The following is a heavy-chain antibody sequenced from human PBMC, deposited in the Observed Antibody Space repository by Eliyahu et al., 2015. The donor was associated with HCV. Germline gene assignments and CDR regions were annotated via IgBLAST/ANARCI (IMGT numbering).Heavy chain of an antibody. CDR2: IIPIFGTA. D-gene: IGHD3-22*01. CDR1: GGTFSSXA. CDR3: ARARSVWYDSSGPGFQH. J-gene: IGHJ1*01. V-gene: IGHV1-69*06. Sequence: QVQLVQSGAEVKKPGSSVKVSCXASGGTFSSXAISWVRXAPGQGLEWMGGIIPIFGTANYAQKFQGRVTITADKSTSTAYMELSSLRSEDTAVYYCARARSVWYDSSGPGFQHWGQGTLVTVSS.